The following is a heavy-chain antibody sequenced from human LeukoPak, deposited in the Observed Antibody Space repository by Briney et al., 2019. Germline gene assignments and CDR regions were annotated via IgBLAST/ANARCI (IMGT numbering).Heavy chain of an antibody. J-gene: IGHJ6*03. V-gene: IGHV3-21*01. CDR1: GFTFSSYS. CDR2: ISSSSSYI. CDR3: ARGVAVVVVAAWDYMDV. D-gene: IGHD2-15*01. Sequence: PGGSLRLSCAASGFTFSSYSMNWVRQAPGKGLEWVSSISSSSSYIYYADSVKGRFTISRDNAKNSLYLQMNSLRAEDTAVYYCARGVAVVVVAAWDYMDVWGKGTTVTVSS.